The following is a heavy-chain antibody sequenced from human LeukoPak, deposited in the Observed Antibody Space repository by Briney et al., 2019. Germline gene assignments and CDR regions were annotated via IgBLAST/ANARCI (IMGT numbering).Heavy chain of an antibody. J-gene: IGHJ4*02. V-gene: IGHV3-74*01. CDR3: AREVGAYDY. CDR2: INPDGSST. Sequence: GGSLRLSCAASGFIFSSYWIHWVRQAPGKGLVWVSRINPDGSSTTYADSVRGRFTISRDNAKNSLYLQMNSLRAEDTAVYYCAREVGAYDYWGQGTLVTVSS. CDR1: GFIFSSYW. D-gene: IGHD1-26*01.